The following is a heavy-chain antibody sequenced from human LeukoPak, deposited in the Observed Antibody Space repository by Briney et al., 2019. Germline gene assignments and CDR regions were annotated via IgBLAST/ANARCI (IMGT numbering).Heavy chain of an antibody. CDR3: ARVNINNWHSCDY. Sequence: SETLSLTCAVSGGSISSNNWWGWVRQPPGKGLQWIGEIYHSGSPNYNPSLKSRVTISVDKSRNHFSLNLSSVTAADTAVYYCARVNINNWHSCDYWGQGTLVTVSS. J-gene: IGHJ4*02. CDR1: GGSISSNNW. CDR2: IYHSGSP. D-gene: IGHD1-1*01. V-gene: IGHV4-4*02.